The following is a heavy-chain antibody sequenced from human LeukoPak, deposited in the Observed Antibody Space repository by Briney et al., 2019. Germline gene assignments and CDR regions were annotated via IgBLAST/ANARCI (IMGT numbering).Heavy chain of an antibody. D-gene: IGHD3-10*01. Sequence: GGSLRLSCAAPGFTFSSYEMNWVRQAPGKGLEWVSYISSSGSIIYYADSVKGRFTISRDNAKNSLYLQMNSLRAEDTAVYYCARGTGDPSLDYWGQGTLVTVSS. V-gene: IGHV3-48*03. CDR3: ARGTGDPSLDY. J-gene: IGHJ4*02. CDR2: ISSSGSII. CDR1: GFTFSSYE.